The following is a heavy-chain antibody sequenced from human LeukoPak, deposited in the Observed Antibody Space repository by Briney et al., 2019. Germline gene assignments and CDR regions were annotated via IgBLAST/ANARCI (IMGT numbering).Heavy chain of an antibody. CDR2: IYTSGST. J-gene: IGHJ4*02. V-gene: IGHV4-4*07. CDR1: GGSISSYY. Sequence: SETLSLTCTASGGSISSYYWSWIRQPAGKELEWIGRIYTSGSTNYNPSLKSRVTISVDTSKNQLSLKLTSVTAADTAVYYCARELNWRYFDYWGQGTLVTVSS. CDR3: ARELNWRYFDY. D-gene: IGHD1-1*01.